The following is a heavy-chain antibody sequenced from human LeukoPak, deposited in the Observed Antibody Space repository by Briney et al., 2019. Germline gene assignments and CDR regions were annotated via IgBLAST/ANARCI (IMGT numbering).Heavy chain of an antibody. CDR1: GGSFSGYY. D-gene: IGHD4-17*01. Sequence: PSETLSLTCAVYGGSFSGYYWSWIRQPPGKGLEWIGEINHSGSTNYNPSLKSRVTISVYTSKNQFSLKLSSVTAADTAVYYCARASTTVTTNRDFDYWGQGTLVTVSS. J-gene: IGHJ4*02. V-gene: IGHV4-34*01. CDR3: ARASTTVTTNRDFDY. CDR2: INHSGST.